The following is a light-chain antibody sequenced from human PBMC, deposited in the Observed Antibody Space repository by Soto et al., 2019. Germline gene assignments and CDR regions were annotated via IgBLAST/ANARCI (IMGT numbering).Light chain of an antibody. V-gene: IGLV3-21*04. CDR2: NDS. CDR3: QAWDSTSDPVV. J-gene: IGLJ2*01. CDR1: NIGDKN. Sequence: SYVLTQTPSVSVAPGKTTRITCGGNNIGDKNVHWYQEKPGQAPVVVIYNDSDRPSGIPERFSGSNSGNTATLTISRVEAGDEADYYCQAWDSTSDPVVFGGGTKVTVL.